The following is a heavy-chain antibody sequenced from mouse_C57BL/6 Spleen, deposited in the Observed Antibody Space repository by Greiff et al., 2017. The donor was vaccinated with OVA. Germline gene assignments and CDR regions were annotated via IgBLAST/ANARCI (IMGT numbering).Heavy chain of an antibody. D-gene: IGHD1-1*01. CDR3: ASEGYYGSSGAFAY. CDR1: GYTFTSYW. J-gene: IGHJ3*01. CDR2: IDPNSGGT. Sequence: QVQLQQPGPELVKPGASVKLSCKASGYTFTSYWMHWVKQRPGQGLEWIGSIDPNSGGTKYNEKFKSKATLTVDNPSSTASMQLSSLTSEDSEVYYCASEGYYGSSGAFAYWGQGTLVTVSA. V-gene: IGHV1-72*01.